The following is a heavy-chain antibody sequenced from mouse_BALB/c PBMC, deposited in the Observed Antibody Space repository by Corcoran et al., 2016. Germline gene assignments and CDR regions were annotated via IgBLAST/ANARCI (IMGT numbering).Heavy chain of an antibody. Sequence: EVLLQQSGPELVKHGASVKLTCKASAYPFTDYNMDWVKQSHGKSLEWIGDINPRSRGTIYNQTFKGRATLTVDKSSSTAYMELRSLTSEDTAVYYCARWGITTFDYWGQGTTVTVSS. CDR1: AYPFTDYN. V-gene: IGHV1-18*01. J-gene: IGHJ2*01. CDR2: INPRSRGT. D-gene: IGHD1-1*01. CDR3: ARWGITTFDY.